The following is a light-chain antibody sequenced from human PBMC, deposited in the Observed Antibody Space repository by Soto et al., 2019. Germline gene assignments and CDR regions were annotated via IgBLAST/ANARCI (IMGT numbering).Light chain of an antibody. CDR1: SSDVGGYNY. CDR2: DVS. Sequence: QSALTQPASVSGSPGQSITISCTGTSSDVGGYNYVSWYQHHPGKAPKLMIYDVSNRPSGVSNRFSGSKSGNTASLTISGLQAEDEADYYCTSHSSSSTLYVFGTGTKVT. J-gene: IGLJ1*01. CDR3: TSHSSSSTLYV. V-gene: IGLV2-14*03.